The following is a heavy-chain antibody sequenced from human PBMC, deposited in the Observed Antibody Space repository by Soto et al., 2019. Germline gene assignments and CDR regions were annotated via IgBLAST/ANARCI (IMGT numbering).Heavy chain of an antibody. Sequence: LRLSCAASGFTFSDFAMAWVRQAPGKGLEWVSSASGSGSGTYYAYSVKGRFTISRDNSKNTLFLHMTNLRAGDTALYFCAKGRPGVAAAPECWGKGNLVSVSA. CDR3: AKGRPGVAAAPEC. CDR2: ASGSGSGT. J-gene: IGHJ4*02. D-gene: IGHD2-21*01. CDR1: GFTFSDFA. V-gene: IGHV3-23*01.